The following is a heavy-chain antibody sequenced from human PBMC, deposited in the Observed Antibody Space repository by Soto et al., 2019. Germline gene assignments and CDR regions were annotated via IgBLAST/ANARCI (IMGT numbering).Heavy chain of an antibody. D-gene: IGHD3-22*01. CDR3: AKETHDRTFDY. J-gene: IGHJ4*02. Sequence: GGSLRLSCAASGFTFSSYGMHWVRQAPGKGLEWVAVISYDGSNKYYADSVKGRFTISRDNSKNTLYLQMNSLRAEDTAVYYCAKETHDRTFDYWGQGTLVTVSS. V-gene: IGHV3-30*18. CDR2: ISYDGSNK. CDR1: GFTFSSYG.